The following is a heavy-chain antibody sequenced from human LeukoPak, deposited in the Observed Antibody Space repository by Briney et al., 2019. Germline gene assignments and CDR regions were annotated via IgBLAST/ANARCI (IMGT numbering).Heavy chain of an antibody. D-gene: IGHD3-9*01. Sequence: PMASVKVSCKASGYTFTSYGISWVRQAPGQGLEWMGWISAYNGNTNYAQKLQGRVTMTTDTSTSTAYMELRSLRSGDTAVYYCARWLVIIYSGMDVWGQGTTVTVSS. CDR3: ARWLVIIYSGMDV. CDR1: GYTFTSYG. CDR2: ISAYNGNT. V-gene: IGHV1-18*01. J-gene: IGHJ6*02.